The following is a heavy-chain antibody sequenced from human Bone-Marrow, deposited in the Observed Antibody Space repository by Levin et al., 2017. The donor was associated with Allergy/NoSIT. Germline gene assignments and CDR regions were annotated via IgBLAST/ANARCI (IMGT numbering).Heavy chain of an antibody. CDR1: GYTFTSYD. J-gene: IGHJ6*02. D-gene: IGHD6-13*01. CDR2: MNPNSGNT. V-gene: IGHV1-8*01. CDR3: ASFAQLLTGIVAAGRSGCYYYDLDV. Sequence: ASVKVSCKASGYTFTSYDINWVRQATGQGLEWMGWMNPNSGNTGYAQKFQGRVTMTRNTSMSTAYMELSSLRSEDTAVYYCASFAQLLTGIVAAGRSGCYYYDLDVWGQGTTVTGAS.